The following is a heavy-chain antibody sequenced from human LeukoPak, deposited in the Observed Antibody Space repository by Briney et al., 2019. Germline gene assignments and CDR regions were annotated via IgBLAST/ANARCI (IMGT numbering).Heavy chain of an antibody. CDR1: GFTFSSYA. V-gene: IGHV3-23*01. D-gene: IGHD6-19*01. CDR2: ISGSGGST. CDR3: AKVRWDNSGWYYLDN. Sequence: GGSLRLSCAASGFTFSSYAMSWVRQAPGKGLEWVSAISGSGGSTYYADSVKGRFTISRDNSKNTLYLQMNSLRAEDTAVYYCAKVRWDNSGWYYLDNWGQGTLVTVSS. J-gene: IGHJ4*02.